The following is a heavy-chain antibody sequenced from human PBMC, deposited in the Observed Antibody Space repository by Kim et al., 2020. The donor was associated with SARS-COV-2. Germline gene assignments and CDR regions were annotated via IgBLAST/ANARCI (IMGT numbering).Heavy chain of an antibody. J-gene: IGHJ3*02. CDR1: GFTFSSYS. Sequence: GGSLRLSCAASGFTFSSYSMNWVRQAPGKGLEWVSSISSSSSYIYYADSVKGRFTISRDNAKNSLYLQMNSLRAEDTAVYYCARRHFGGLILPEAGAFDIWGQGTMVTVSS. V-gene: IGHV3-21*01. CDR2: ISSSSSYI. D-gene: IGHD3-10*01. CDR3: ARRHFGGLILPEAGAFDI.